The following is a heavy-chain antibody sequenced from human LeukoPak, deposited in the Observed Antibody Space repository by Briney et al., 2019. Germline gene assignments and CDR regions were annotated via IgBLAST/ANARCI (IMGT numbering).Heavy chain of an antibody. V-gene: IGHV1-46*01. J-gene: IGHJ4*02. CDR3: ASRGGGSYYFDY. CDR1: GYTFTSYY. D-gene: IGHD2-15*01. Sequence: ASVKVSCKASGYTFTSYYMHWVRQAPGQGLEWMGIINPSGGSTSYAQKFQGRVTMTRDMSTSTVYMELSSLRSEDTAVYYCASRGGGSYYFDYWGQGTLVTVSS. CDR2: INPSGGST.